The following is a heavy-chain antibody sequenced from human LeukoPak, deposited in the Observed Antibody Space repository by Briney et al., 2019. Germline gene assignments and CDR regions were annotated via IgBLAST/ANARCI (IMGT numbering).Heavy chain of an antibody. CDR2: IYYSGST. Sequence: SETLSLTCTVSGGSISSYYWSWIRQPPGKGLEWIGYIYYSGSTNYNPSLKSRVTISVDTSKNQFSLKLSSVTAADTAVYYCARGNPYDSSGYYRDAFDIWGQGTMVTVSS. D-gene: IGHD3-22*01. CDR1: GGSISSYY. CDR3: ARGNPYDSSGYYRDAFDI. V-gene: IGHV4-59*12. J-gene: IGHJ3*02.